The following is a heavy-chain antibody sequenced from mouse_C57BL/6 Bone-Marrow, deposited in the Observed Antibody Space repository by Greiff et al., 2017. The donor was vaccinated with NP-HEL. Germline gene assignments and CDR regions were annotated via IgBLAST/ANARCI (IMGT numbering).Heavy chain of an antibody. Sequence: EVQLVESGGDLVKPGGSLKLSCAASGFTFSSYGMSWVRQTPDKRLEWVATISSGGSYTYYPDSVKGRFTISRDNAKNTLYLQMSSLKSEDTAMYYCARYDYDEAAWFAYWGQGTLVTVSA. CDR2: ISSGGSYT. J-gene: IGHJ3*01. V-gene: IGHV5-6*01. D-gene: IGHD2-4*01. CDR1: GFTFSSYG. CDR3: ARYDYDEAAWFAY.